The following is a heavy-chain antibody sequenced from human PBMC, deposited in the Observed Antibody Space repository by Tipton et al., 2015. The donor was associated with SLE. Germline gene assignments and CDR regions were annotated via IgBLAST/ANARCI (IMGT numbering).Heavy chain of an antibody. CDR1: GFTFNNYW. D-gene: IGHD1-26*01. Sequence: GSLRLSCVASGFTFNNYWMNWVRQAPGKGLVWVSRITSDGSTTAYADFVRGRFTTSRDNAKKTVYLQMNSLRAEDTALYYCARDLKQALPDYYGMDVWGQGTTVTVSS. J-gene: IGHJ6*02. V-gene: IGHV3-74*01. CDR2: ITSDGSTT. CDR3: ARDLKQALPDYYGMDV.